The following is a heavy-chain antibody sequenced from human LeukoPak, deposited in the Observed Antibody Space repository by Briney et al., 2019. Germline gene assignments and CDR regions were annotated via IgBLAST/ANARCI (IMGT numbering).Heavy chain of an antibody. J-gene: IGHJ4*02. Sequence: SETLSLTCTVSGGSISSSSYYWGWIRQPPGKGLEWIGSIYYSGSTYYNPSLKSRVTISVDTSKNQFSLKLSSVTAADTAVYYCVYGDYGDPTLDYWGQGTLVTVSS. CDR1: GGSISSSSYY. CDR2: IYYSGST. D-gene: IGHD4-17*01. V-gene: IGHV4-39*07. CDR3: VYGDYGDPTLDY.